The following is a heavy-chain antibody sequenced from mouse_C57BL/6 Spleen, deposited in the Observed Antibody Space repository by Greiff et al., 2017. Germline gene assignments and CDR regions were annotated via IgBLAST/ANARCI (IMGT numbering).Heavy chain of an antibody. Sequence: EVKLMESGGGLVKPGGSLKLSCAASGFTFSDYGMHWVRQAPEKGLEWVAYISSGSSTIYYADTVKGRFTISRDNAKNTLFLQMTSLRSEDTAMYYCARGTTVVAFDYYAMDYWGQGTSVTVSS. J-gene: IGHJ4*01. CDR1: GFTFSDYG. CDR2: ISSGSSTI. CDR3: ARGTTVVAFDYYAMDY. D-gene: IGHD1-1*01. V-gene: IGHV5-17*01.